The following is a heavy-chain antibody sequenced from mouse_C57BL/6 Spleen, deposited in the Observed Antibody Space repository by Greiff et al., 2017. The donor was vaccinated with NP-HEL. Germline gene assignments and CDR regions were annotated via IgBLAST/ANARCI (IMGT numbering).Heavy chain of an antibody. J-gene: IGHJ2*01. CDR1: GYAFSSSW. Sequence: QVQLQQSGPELVKPGASVKISCKASGYAFSSSWMNWVKQRPGKGLEWIGRIYPGDGDTNYNGKFKGKATLTADKSSSTAYMQLSSLTSEDSAVYFCARHYYGSSHDYWGQGTTLTVSS. CDR2: IYPGDGDT. V-gene: IGHV1-82*01. D-gene: IGHD1-1*01. CDR3: ARHYYGSSHDY.